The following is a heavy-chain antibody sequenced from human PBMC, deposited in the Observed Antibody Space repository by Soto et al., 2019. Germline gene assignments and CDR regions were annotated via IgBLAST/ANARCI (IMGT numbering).Heavy chain of an antibody. Sequence: PSETLSLTCTVSGGSVSSGSYYWSWIRQPPGKGLEWIGYIYYSGSTNYNPSLKSRVTISVDTSKSQFSLRLSSMTAADTAMYYCARGGEWLRSPYFDSWGQGTLVTVSS. V-gene: IGHV4-61*01. CDR3: ARGGEWLRSPYFDS. CDR1: GGSVSSGSYY. J-gene: IGHJ4*02. CDR2: IYYSGST. D-gene: IGHD5-12*01.